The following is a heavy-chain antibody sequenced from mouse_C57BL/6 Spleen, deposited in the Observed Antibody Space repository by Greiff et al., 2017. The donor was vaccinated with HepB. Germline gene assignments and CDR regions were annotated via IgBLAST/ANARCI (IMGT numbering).Heavy chain of an antibody. CDR1: GYAFSSSW. Sequence: VMLVESGPELVKPGASVKISCKASGYAFSSSWMNWVKQRPGKGLEWIGRIYPGDGDTNYNGKFKGKATLTADKSSSTAYMQLSSLTSEDSAVYFCARSKGYYGSSYDAMDYWGQGTSVTVSS. D-gene: IGHD1-1*01. CDR2: IYPGDGDT. V-gene: IGHV1-82*01. J-gene: IGHJ4*01. CDR3: ARSKGYYGSSYDAMDY.